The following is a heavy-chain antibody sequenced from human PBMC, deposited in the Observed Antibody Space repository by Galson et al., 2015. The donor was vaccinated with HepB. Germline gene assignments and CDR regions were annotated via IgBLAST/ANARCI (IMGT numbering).Heavy chain of an antibody. CDR2: INHSGST. Sequence: ETLSLTCAVYGGSFSGYYWSWIRPPPGRGLEWIGEINHSGSTNYNPSLKSRVTISVDTSKNQFSLKLSSVTAADTAVYYCAREGWLLPYFDYWGQGTLVTVSS. D-gene: IGHD3-22*01. V-gene: IGHV4-34*01. CDR3: AREGWLLPYFDY. J-gene: IGHJ4*02. CDR1: GGSFSGYY.